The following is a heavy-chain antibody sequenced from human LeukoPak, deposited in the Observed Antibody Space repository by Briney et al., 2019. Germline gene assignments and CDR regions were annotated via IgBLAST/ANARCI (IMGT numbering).Heavy chain of an antibody. D-gene: IGHD3-16*02. CDR2: INHSGST. J-gene: IGHJ4*02. CDR1: GGSFSGYY. CDR3: ARSQRVGYDYVWGSYRFSPYFDY. V-gene: IGHV4-34*01. Sequence: SETLSLTCAVYGGSFSGYYWSWIRQPPGKGLEWIGEINHSGSTNYNPSLKSRVTISVDTSKNQFFLKLSSVTAADTAVYYCARSQRVGYDYVWGSYRFSPYFDYWGQGTLVTVSS.